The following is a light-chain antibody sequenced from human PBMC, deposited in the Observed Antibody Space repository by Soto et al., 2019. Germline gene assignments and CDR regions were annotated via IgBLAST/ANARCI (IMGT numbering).Light chain of an antibody. V-gene: IGKV3-15*01. CDR3: QQYNNWPPWT. CDR2: GAS. CDR1: QSVSSN. J-gene: IGKJ1*01. Sequence: EIVMTQSPATLSVSPGERATLSCRASQSVSSNLAWYQQKPGQAPRLLIYGASTRATGIPARFSGSGSGTEFTLTISGLQSEDFAVYYCQQYNNWPPWTFGQGTKVEI.